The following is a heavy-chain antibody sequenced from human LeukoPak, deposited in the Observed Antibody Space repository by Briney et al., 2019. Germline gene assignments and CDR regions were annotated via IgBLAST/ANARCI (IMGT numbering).Heavy chain of an antibody. V-gene: IGHV1-2*02. CDR1: GYTFTGYY. CDR3: ARDRGYCSSTSCYEFDP. D-gene: IGHD2-2*01. Sequence: ASVKVSCKASGYTFTGYYMHWVRQAPGQGLEWMGWINPNSGGTNYAQKFQGRVTMTRDTSISTAYMELSRLRSDDTAVYNCARDRGYCSSTSCYEFDPWGQGTLVTVSS. J-gene: IGHJ5*02. CDR2: INPNSGGT.